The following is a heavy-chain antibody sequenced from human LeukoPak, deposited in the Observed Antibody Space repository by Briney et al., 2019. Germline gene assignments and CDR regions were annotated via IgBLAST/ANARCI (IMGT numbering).Heavy chain of an antibody. CDR2: IYYSGST. CDR3: ARDFGGYYLRYFQH. D-gene: IGHD3-22*01. J-gene: IGHJ1*01. Sequence: SETLSLTCTVSGGSISSSSYYWGWIRQPPGKGLEWIGSIYYSGSTYYNPSLKSRVTISVDTSKNQFSLKLSSVTAADTAVYYCARDFGGYYLRYFQHWGQGTLSPSPQ. CDR1: GGSISSSSYY. V-gene: IGHV4-39*02.